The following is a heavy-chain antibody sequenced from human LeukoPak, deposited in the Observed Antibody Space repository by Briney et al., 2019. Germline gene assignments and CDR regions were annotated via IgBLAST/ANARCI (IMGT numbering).Heavy chain of an antibody. J-gene: IGHJ4*02. CDR2: FDPEDGET. CDR3: ATELPRRNYYGSGSYYNAFDY. D-gene: IGHD3-10*01. Sequence: ASVKVSCKVSGYTLTELSMHWVRQAPGKVLEWMGGFDPEDGETIYAQKFQGRVTMTEDTSTDTAYMELSSLRPEDTAVYYCATELPRRNYYGSGSYYNAFDYWGQGTLVTVSS. V-gene: IGHV1-24*01. CDR1: GYTLTELS.